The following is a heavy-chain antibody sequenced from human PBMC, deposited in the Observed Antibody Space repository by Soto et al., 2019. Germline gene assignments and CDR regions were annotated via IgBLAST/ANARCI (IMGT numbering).Heavy chain of an antibody. V-gene: IGHV3-53*01. CDR3: ARVDYSNLYYGMDV. D-gene: IGHD4-4*01. J-gene: IGHJ6*02. CDR1: GFTVSSNY. CDR2: IYSGGST. Sequence: GGSLRLSCAASGFTVSSNYMSWVRQAPGKGLEWVSVIYSGGSTYYADSVKGRFTISRDNSKNTLYLQMNSLRAEDTAVYYCARVDYSNLYYGMDVWGQGTTVTVSS.